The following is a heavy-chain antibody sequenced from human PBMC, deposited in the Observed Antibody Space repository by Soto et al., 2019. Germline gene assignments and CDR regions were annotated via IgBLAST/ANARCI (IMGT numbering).Heavy chain of an antibody. J-gene: IGHJ4*02. D-gene: IGHD1-1*01. CDR1: GFTFSSYW. CDR3: ASDNNCCYDS. V-gene: IGHV3-74*03. Sequence: GGSLRLSCAPSGFTFSSYWMHWVRHAPGEGLVWVSYIKPDGSRTKDAYSVKGRFTISRDNARNTLYLRMNSLRAEDTAVYYFASDNNCCYDSLGRGPMVTVSS. CDR2: IKPDGSRT.